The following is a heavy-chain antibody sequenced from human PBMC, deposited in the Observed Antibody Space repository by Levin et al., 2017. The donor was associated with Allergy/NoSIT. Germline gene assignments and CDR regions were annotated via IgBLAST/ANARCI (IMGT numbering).Heavy chain of an antibody. Sequence: GESLKISCAASGFALSTYGMHWVRQAPGKGLEWVAVITYDESNKFYADSVKGRFSISRDISKNTVYLHMNSLRPEDSAVYYCARDAVREKDDFWGQGTLVTVSS. V-gene: IGHV3-30*03. CDR1: GFALSTYG. CDR2: ITYDESNK. D-gene: IGHD4-17*01. CDR3: ARDAVREKDDF. J-gene: IGHJ4*02.